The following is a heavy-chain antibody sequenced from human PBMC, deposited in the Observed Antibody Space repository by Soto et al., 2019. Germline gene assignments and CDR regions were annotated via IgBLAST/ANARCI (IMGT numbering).Heavy chain of an antibody. CDR3: ARDHGFGEYNSWFDP. J-gene: IGHJ5*02. CDR1: GFTFSSYG. D-gene: IGHD3-10*01. Sequence: QVQLVESGGGVVQPGRSLRLSCAASGFTFSSYGMHWVRQAPGKGLEWVAVIWYDGSNKYYADSVKGQFTISRDNSKNTLYQQINSLRAEDTAVYYCARDHGFGEYNSWFDPWGQGTLVTVSS. V-gene: IGHV3-33*01. CDR2: IWYDGSNK.